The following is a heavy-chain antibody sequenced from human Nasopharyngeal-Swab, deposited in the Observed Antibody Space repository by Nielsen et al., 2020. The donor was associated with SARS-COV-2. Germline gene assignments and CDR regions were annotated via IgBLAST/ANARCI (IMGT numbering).Heavy chain of an antibody. CDR1: GGSISSGGYY. J-gene: IGHJ2*01. V-gene: IGHV4-61*08. D-gene: IGHD2-2*01. Sequence: SETLSLTCTVSGGSISSGGYYWSWIRQHPGKGLEWIGYIYYSGSTNYNPSLKSRVTISVDTSKNQFSLKLSSVTAADTAVYYCARVVPAAIGNWYFDLWGRGTLVTVSS. CDR3: ARVVPAAIGNWYFDL. CDR2: IYYSGST.